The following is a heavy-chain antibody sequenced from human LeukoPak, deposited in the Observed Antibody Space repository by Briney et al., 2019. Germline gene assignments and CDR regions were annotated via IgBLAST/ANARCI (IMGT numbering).Heavy chain of an antibody. Sequence: PGGSLRLSCAASGFTFSSYAMSWVRQAPGKGLEWVALISYDGSNKYYTDSVKGRFTSTRDNSKNTLYLQMNSLRAEDTAVYYCAKVSSPWGQGTLVTVSS. CDR3: AKVSSP. CDR2: ISYDGSNK. D-gene: IGHD2/OR15-2a*01. V-gene: IGHV3-30*04. CDR1: GFTFSSYA. J-gene: IGHJ5*02.